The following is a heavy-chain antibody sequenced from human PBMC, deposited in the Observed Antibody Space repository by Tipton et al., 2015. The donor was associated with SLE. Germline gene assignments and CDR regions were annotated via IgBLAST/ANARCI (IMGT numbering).Heavy chain of an antibody. CDR2: INHSGST. V-gene: IGHV4-34*01. CDR3: ARERKEAPNWFGP. Sequence: TLSLTCAVYGGSFSGYYWSWIRQPPGKGLEWIGEINHSGSTNYNPSLKSRVTISVDTSKNQFSLKLSSVTAADTAVYYCARERKEAPNWFGPWGQGTLVTVSS. CDR1: GGSFSGYY. J-gene: IGHJ5*02. D-gene: IGHD6-6*01.